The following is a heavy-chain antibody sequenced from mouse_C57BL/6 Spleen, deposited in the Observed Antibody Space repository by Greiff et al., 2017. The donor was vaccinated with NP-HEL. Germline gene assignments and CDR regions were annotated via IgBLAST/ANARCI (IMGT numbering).Heavy chain of an antibody. J-gene: IGHJ4*01. Sequence: VQLQQSGPELVKPGASVKIPCKASGYTFTDYNMDWVKQSHGKSLEWIGDINPNNGGTIYNQKFKGKATLTVDKSSSTAYMELRSLTSEDTAVYYCAREGGHYYGSSLYAMDYWGQGTSVTVSS. CDR2: INPNNGGT. CDR3: AREGGHYYGSSLYAMDY. D-gene: IGHD1-1*01. CDR1: GYTFTDYN. V-gene: IGHV1-18*01.